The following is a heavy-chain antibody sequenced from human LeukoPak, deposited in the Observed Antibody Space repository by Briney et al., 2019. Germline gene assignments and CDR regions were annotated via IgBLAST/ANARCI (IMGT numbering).Heavy chain of an antibody. CDR2: IKQDGSEK. CDR1: GFTFRSYW. V-gene: IGHV3-7*01. D-gene: IGHD2-2*01. J-gene: IGHJ3*02. Sequence: GGSLRLSCAASGFTFRSYWMSWVRQAPGKGLEWVANIKQDGSEKYHVDSVKGRFTISRDNAKNWLYLQMNNLRAEDTAVYYCARVLIVGYCSSTSCPKPDGFDIWGQGTMVTVSS. CDR3: ARVLIVGYCSSTSCPKPDGFDI.